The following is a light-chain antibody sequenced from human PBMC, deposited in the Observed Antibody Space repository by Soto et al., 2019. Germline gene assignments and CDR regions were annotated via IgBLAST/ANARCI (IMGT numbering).Light chain of an antibody. CDR3: QPYNNWPLT. V-gene: IGKV3-15*01. CDR1: RSIGSN. J-gene: IGKJ4*01. Sequence: EIVMTQSPATLSVSPGDRATLSCRASRSIGSNLAWYQQKPGQAPRLLIYDTSTRATGVPARFSGSRSGPEFTLTINSLQSEDFAIYYCQPYNNWPLTFGGGTKVDIK. CDR2: DTS.